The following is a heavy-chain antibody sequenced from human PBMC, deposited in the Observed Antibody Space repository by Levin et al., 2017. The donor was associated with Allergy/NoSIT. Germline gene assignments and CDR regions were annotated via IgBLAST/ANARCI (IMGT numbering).Heavy chain of an antibody. J-gene: IGHJ6*02. CDR2: IKQDGSET. CDR1: GFTFTSFW. CDR3: AREEGWGYHYGMDV. D-gene: IGHD3-16*02. V-gene: IGHV3-7*01. Sequence: PGGSLRLSCAASGFTFTSFWMTWVRQAPGKGLEWVANIKQDGSETYYVDSVKGRFTISRDNAKNSVYLQMNSLRGDDTAVYYCAREEGWGYHYGMDVWGQGTTVTVSS.